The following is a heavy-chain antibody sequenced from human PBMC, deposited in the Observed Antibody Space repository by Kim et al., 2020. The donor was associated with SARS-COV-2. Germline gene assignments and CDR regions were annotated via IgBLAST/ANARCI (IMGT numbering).Heavy chain of an antibody. D-gene: IGHD5-18*01. CDR3: TTDIVDTAMVRANWFDP. CDR1: GFTFSNAW. CDR2: IKSKTDGGTT. J-gene: IGHJ5*02. Sequence: GGSLRLSCAASGFTFSNAWMSWVRQAPGKGLEWVGRIKSKTDGGTTDYAAPVKGRFTISRDDSKNTLYLQMNSLKTEDTAVYYCTTDIVDTAMVRANWFDPWGQGTLVTVSS. V-gene: IGHV3-15*01.